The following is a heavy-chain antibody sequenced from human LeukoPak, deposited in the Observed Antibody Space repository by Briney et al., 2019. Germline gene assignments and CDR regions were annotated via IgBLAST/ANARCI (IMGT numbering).Heavy chain of an antibody. CDR3: AKDAKGIAAVY. J-gene: IGHJ4*02. CDR2: ISSSGSTI. CDR1: GFTFSSYE. D-gene: IGHD6-13*01. Sequence: GGSLRLSCAASGFTFSSYEMNWVRQAPGKGLEWVSYISSSGSTIYYADSVKGRFTISRDNAKNSLYLQMNSLRAEDTAVYYCAKDAKGIAAVYWGQGTLVTVSS. V-gene: IGHV3-48*03.